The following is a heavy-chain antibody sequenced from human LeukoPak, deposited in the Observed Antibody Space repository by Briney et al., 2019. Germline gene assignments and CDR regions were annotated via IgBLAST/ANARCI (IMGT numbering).Heavy chain of an antibody. CDR1: GGSISSYY. CDR3: AITADYYYYGMDV. V-gene: IGHV4-59*01. Sequence: PSETLSLTCTVSGGSISSYYWSWIRQPPGKGLEWIGYIYYSGSTNYNPSLKSRVTISVDTSKNQFSLKLSSVTAADTAVYYCAITADYYYYGMDVWGQGTTVTVSS. J-gene: IGHJ6*02. CDR2: IYYSGST.